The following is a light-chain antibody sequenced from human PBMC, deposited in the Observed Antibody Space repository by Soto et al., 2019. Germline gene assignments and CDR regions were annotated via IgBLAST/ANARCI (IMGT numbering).Light chain of an antibody. CDR2: GAS. J-gene: IGKJ5*01. Sequence: DIVLTQSPATLSLSPGERATLSCRASQTIDTYLAWYQQKPGQAPRLLIYGASTRATGIPAMFSGSGSGTEFTLTISSLQSEDFAVYYCQQYYDWPITFGQGTRLEIK. V-gene: IGKV3-15*01. CDR3: QQYYDWPIT. CDR1: QTIDTY.